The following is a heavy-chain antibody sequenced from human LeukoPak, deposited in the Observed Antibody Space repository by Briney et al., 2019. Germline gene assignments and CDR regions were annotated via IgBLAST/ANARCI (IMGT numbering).Heavy chain of an antibody. V-gene: IGHV1-46*01. CDR2: INPSGGST. Sequence: ASVKVSCKASGYTFTSYYMHWVRQAPGQGLEWMGIINPSGGSTSYAQKFQGRVTMTRDTSTSTVYMELSSLRSEDTAVYYCAREYYDILTGYYLRGDNWFDPWGQGTLVTVSP. CDR1: GYTFTSYY. D-gene: IGHD3-9*01. CDR3: AREYYDILTGYYLRGDNWFDP. J-gene: IGHJ5*02.